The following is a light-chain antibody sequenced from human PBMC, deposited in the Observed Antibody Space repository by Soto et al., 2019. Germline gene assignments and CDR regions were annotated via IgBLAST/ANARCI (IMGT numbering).Light chain of an antibody. CDR1: QSIDRW. CDR3: QQYNSYPGT. Sequence: DIQMTQSPSTLPASVGDRVTITCRASQSIDRWLAWYQQRPGKAPKLLIYKASTLKSGVPSRFSGSGSGTEFTLTISSLQPDDFAPYYCQQYNSYPGTFGQGSNVDI. V-gene: IGKV1-5*03. CDR2: KAS. J-gene: IGKJ1*01.